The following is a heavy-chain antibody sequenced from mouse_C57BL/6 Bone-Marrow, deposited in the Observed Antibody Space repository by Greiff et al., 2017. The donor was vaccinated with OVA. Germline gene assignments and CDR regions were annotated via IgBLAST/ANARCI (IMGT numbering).Heavy chain of an antibody. CDR1: GYTFTNYW. Sequence: VQLQQSGAELVRPGTSVKMSCKASGYTFTNYWIGWAKQRPGHGLEWIGDIYPGGGYTNYNEKFKGKATLTADKSSSTAYMQFSSLTSEDSAIYYCAREGGSYYFWFAYWGQGTLVTVSA. CDR2: IYPGGGYT. D-gene: IGHD2-12*01. V-gene: IGHV1-63*01. CDR3: AREGGSYYFWFAY. J-gene: IGHJ3*01.